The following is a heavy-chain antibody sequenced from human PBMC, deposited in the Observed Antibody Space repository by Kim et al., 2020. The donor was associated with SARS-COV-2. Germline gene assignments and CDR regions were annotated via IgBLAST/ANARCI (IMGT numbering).Heavy chain of an antibody. V-gene: IGHV1-46*01. D-gene: IGHD3-22*01. CDR2: LNPSGGRT. Sequence: ASVKVSCKASGYTFTSYYIHWVRQAPGQGLEWVGLLNPSGGRTSYAQKFQGRVTMTRDTSTSTVYMELSSLRSEDTAVYYCARERAPYDGWDPLGFWGQGTLVTVSS. J-gene: IGHJ4*02. CDR3: ARERAPYDGWDPLGF. CDR1: GYTFTSYY.